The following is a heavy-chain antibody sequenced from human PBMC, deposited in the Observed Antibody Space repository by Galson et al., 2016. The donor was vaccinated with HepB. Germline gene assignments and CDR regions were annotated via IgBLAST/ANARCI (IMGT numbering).Heavy chain of an antibody. CDR2: ISAYNGNT. CDR1: GYTFSDYG. D-gene: IGHD1-26*01. J-gene: IGHJ6*02. CDR3: AREQGVGYAMDV. Sequence: SVKVSCKASGYTFSDYGISWVRQAPGQGLEWMGWISAYNGNTNYAQKLQGRVSMTTDISTSTAYMDLRSLRSDDTAVYYCAREQGVGYAMDVWGQGITVTVSS. V-gene: IGHV1-18*01.